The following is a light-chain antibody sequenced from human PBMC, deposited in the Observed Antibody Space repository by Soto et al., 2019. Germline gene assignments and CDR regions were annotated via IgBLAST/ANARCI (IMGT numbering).Light chain of an antibody. V-gene: IGKV3-20*01. CDR1: QSVSSTY. CDR3: QQYGTSPPFT. CDR2: GAS. J-gene: IGKJ2*01. Sequence: DIVLTQSPGTLSLSPGERATLSCRASQSVSSTYLAWYQQKPGQAPRVLVYGASNRATGIPDRFSGSGSGTDFTLTISRLEPEDFAVYFCQQYGTSPPFTFGQGTK.